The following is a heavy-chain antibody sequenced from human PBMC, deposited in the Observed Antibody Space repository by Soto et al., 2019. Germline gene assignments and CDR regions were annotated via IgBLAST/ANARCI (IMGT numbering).Heavy chain of an antibody. J-gene: IGHJ4*02. D-gene: IGHD3-10*01. V-gene: IGHV4-34*01. CDR2: INHSGST. CDR1: GGSFSGYY. CDR3: ARIRGPGVLQYYFDY. Sequence: SETLSLTCAVYGGSFSGYYWSWIRQPPGKGLEWIGEINHSGSTNYNPSLKSRVTISVDTSKNQFSLKLSSVTAADTAVYYCARIRGPGVLQYYFDYWGQGTLVTVS.